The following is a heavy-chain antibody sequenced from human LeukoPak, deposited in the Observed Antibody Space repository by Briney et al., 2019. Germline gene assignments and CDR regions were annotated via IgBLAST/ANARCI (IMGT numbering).Heavy chain of an antibody. Sequence: GASVMVSCKASGYTFTSYDINWVRQATGQGLEWMGWMNPNSGNTGCAQKFQGRVTMTRNTSISTAYMELSSLRSEDTAVYYCARKRKYYYDSSGWSDYWGQGTLVTVSS. J-gene: IGHJ4*02. CDR2: MNPNSGNT. V-gene: IGHV1-8*01. CDR1: GYTFTSYD. CDR3: ARKRKYYYDSSGWSDY. D-gene: IGHD3-22*01.